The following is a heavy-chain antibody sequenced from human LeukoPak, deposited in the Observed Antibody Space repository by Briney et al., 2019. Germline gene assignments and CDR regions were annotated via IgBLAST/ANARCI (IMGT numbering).Heavy chain of an antibody. CDR2: INEDESER. Sequence: GRSLRLSCAASGFTFSSYGMHWVRQAPGKGLEWVANINEDESERHYVDSVKGRFTISRDNAKNSLYLQMNSLRAEDTAVYYCARGPMSVITLGGQGTLVTVSS. CDR3: ARGPMSVITL. CDR1: GFTFSSYG. J-gene: IGHJ4*02. V-gene: IGHV3-7*01. D-gene: IGHD2/OR15-2a*01.